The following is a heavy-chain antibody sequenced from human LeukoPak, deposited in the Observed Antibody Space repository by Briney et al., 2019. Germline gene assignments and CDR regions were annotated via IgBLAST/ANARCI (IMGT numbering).Heavy chain of an antibody. J-gene: IGHJ4*02. CDR2: IYMDVRRI. Sequence: GGSLRLSCAASGFTFSDSWMHWVRQAPGKGMEWVARIYMDVRRIKYADSVEGRFTLSRDKAKNTLYLQMNAQRVEETTVYYCSTSPVISRYWGQGALVTVSS. CDR3: STSPVISRY. CDR1: GFTFSDSW. V-gene: IGHV3-74*03. D-gene: IGHD2-21*01.